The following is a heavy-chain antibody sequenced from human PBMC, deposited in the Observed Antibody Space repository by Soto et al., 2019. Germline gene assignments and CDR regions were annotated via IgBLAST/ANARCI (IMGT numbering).Heavy chain of an antibody. Sequence: GGSLRLSCTASGFTFGDYAMSWVRQAPGKGLEWVGFIRSKAYGGTTEYAASVKGRFTISRDDSKNMLYLQMNSLKTEDTAVYYCTTDSGVNYGYVCGSYRHAYWSQGT. CDR1: GFTFGDYA. CDR2: IRSKAYGGTT. CDR3: TTDSGVNYGYVCGSYRHAY. D-gene: IGHD3-16*02. V-gene: IGHV3-49*04. J-gene: IGHJ4*01.